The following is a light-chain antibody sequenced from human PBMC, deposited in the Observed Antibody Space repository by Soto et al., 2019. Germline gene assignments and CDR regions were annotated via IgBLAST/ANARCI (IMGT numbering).Light chain of an antibody. Sequence: SYELTQPPSVSVAPEKTARLTCGGDNIGSKRVHWYRQKPGQAPVLVIYYDSDRPSGIPERFSGSNSGNTATLTINRVEAGDDFDYYCQVWDITTDHYVFGTGTKVTVL. J-gene: IGLJ1*01. V-gene: IGLV3-21*04. CDR3: QVWDITTDHYV. CDR1: NIGSKR. CDR2: YDS.